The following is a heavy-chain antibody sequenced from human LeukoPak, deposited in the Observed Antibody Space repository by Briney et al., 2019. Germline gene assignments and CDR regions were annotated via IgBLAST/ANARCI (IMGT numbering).Heavy chain of an antibody. CDR2: LTSAGGYT. CDR3: ATSGGFVLPNAITGNWYMDV. Sequence: GGSLRLSCGASGFTFSDYSMNWVRQAPGKGLAWVASLTSAGGYTYYADFLKGRFTISRDNAQNSLFLQINSLRAEDTAVYFCATSGGFVLPNAITGNWYMDVWGRGTSVTVSS. CDR1: GFTFSDYS. J-gene: IGHJ6*03. D-gene: IGHD2-2*01. V-gene: IGHV3-21*01.